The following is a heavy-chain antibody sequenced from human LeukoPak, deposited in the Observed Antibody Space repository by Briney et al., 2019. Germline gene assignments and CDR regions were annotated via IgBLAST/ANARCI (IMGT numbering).Heavy chain of an antibody. D-gene: IGHD6-19*01. J-gene: IGHJ4*02. V-gene: IGHV4-59*01. Sequence: PSETLSLTCTVSVGSISSNYWSWIRQSPGKGLEWIGYIYYTGSTDYNPSLKSRVTISVDTSKNQFSLKLSSVTAADTAMYYCARSTAVAGTDYWGQGTLVTVSS. CDR3: ARSTAVAGTDY. CDR2: IYYTGST. CDR1: VGSISSNY.